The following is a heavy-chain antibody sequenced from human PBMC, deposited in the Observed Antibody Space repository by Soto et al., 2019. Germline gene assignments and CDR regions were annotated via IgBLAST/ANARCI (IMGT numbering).Heavy chain of an antibody. Sequence: EVQLLESGGGLVQPGGSLRLSCAASGFTFSSYAMSWVRQAPGKGLEWVSAISGSGGSTYYEDSVKGRFTISRDNAKNTLHLQMNSLRAEDTAVYYCAQAPPRITIFGVVRYYFDYWGQGTLDTVSS. V-gene: IGHV3-23*01. CDR3: AQAPPRITIFGVVRYYFDY. J-gene: IGHJ4*02. CDR2: ISGSGGST. CDR1: GFTFSSYA. D-gene: IGHD3-3*01.